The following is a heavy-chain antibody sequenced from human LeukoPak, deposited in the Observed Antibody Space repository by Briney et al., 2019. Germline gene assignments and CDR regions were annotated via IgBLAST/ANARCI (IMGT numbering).Heavy chain of an antibody. Sequence: ASVKVSCTASGYTFSDYYIHWLRQAPGQGLEWLGWITLHSGDTHYAQKYQGRLTMTSDTSISTGYMELSRLQFDDTAVYYCAREGQLGLDNWGQGTLVTVSS. V-gene: IGHV1-2*02. CDR2: ITLHSGDT. D-gene: IGHD1-1*01. J-gene: IGHJ1*01. CDR3: AREGQLGLDN. CDR1: GYTFSDYY.